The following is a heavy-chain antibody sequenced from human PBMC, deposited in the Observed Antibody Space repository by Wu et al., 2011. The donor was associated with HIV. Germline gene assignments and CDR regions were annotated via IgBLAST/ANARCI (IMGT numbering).Heavy chain of an antibody. J-gene: IGHJ4*02. D-gene: IGHD6-13*01. CDR1: GGVFTSYA. CDR3: ARDKGDIAAAGTPDY. Sequence: QVQLVQSGAEVKKPGSSVKVSCKVSGGVFTSYAVTWVRQAPGQGLEWMGRISPMFGEVHHAQRLQGRVTITADKPTSTVYMELRDLRSEDTAVYYCARDKGDIAAAGTPDYWGQGTLVTVSS. V-gene: IGHV1-69*04. CDR2: ISPMFGEV.